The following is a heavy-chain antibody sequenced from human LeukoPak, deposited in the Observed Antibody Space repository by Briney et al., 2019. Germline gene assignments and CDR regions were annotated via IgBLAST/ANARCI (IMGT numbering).Heavy chain of an antibody. CDR1: GFTFSSYS. J-gene: IGHJ4*02. CDR3: ARDWKTNSFDY. CDR2: ISSTSSTI. V-gene: IGHV3-48*01. D-gene: IGHD1-1*01. Sequence: GGSLRLSCAASGFTFSSYSMSWVRQAPGKGLEWVSYISSTSSTIYYADSVKGRFTISRDISKNTLYLQMDSLRAEDTAIYYCARDWKTNSFDYWGQGTLVTVSS.